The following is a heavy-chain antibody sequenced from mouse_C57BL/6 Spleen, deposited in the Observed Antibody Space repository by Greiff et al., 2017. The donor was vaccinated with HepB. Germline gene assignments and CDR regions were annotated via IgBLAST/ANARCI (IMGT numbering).Heavy chain of an antibody. CDR3: TRIYDGRYYFDY. D-gene: IGHD2-3*01. V-gene: IGHV5-9-1*02. CDR1: GFTFSSYA. CDR2: ISSGGDYI. Sequence: EVKLEESGEGLVKPGGSLKLSCAASGFTFSSYAMSWVRQTPEKRLEWVAYISSGGDYIYYADTVKGRFTISRDNARNTLYLQMSSLKSEDTAMYYCTRIYDGRYYFDYWGQGTTLTVSS. J-gene: IGHJ2*01.